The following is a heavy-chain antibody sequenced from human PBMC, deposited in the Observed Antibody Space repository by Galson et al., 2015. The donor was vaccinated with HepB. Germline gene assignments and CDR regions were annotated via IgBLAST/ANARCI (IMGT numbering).Heavy chain of an antibody. V-gene: IGHV4-38-2*02. CDR3: ARDIPSGHFDH. J-gene: IGHJ4*02. CDR1: GYSISNGYY. D-gene: IGHD2-15*01. CDR2: IDHSGTT. Sequence: QVQLQESGPGLVKPSETLSLTCAVSGYSISNGYYWGWIRQSPGKGLEWIGSIDHSGTTYYTPSLKSRVTISVDTSKNQFSLKVRSVTAADTAVYYCARDIPSGHFDHWGQGTLVTVSS.